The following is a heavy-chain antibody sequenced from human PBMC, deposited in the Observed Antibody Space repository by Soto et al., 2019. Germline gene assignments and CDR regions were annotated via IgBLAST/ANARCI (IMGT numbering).Heavy chain of an antibody. J-gene: IGHJ4*02. CDR2: IWYDGSNK. V-gene: IGHV3-33*01. CDR3: AIISAPQENFDY. CDR1: GFTFSSYG. Sequence: GGSLRLSCAASGFTFSSYGMHWVRQAPGKGLEWVAVIWYDGSNKYYADSVKGQFTISRDNSKNTLYLQMNSLRAEDTAVYYCAIISAPQENFDYWGQGTLVTVSS.